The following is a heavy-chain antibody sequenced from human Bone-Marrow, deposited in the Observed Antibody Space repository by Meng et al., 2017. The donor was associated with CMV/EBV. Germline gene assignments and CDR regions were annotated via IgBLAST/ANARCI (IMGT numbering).Heavy chain of an antibody. CDR3: ARDRCSSTSCPHFDY. CDR1: GYTFTSYG. D-gene: IGHD2-2*01. V-gene: IGHV1-18*01. J-gene: IGHJ4*02. Sequence: ASVKVSCKASGYTFTSYGISWVRQAPGQGLEWMGWISAYNGNTNYAQKLQGRVTMTTDTSTSKAYMELRSLRSDDTAVYYCARDRCSSTSCPHFDYWGQGTLDTVSS. CDR2: ISAYNGNT.